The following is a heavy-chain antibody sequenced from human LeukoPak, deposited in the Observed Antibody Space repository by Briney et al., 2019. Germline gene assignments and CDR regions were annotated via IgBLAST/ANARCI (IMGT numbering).Heavy chain of an antibody. V-gene: IGHV3-23*01. J-gene: IGHJ4*02. Sequence: GGSLRLSCAASGFTFSSYAMSWVRQAPGKGLEWVSAISGSGGTTYYADSVKGRFTISRDNSKNTLYLQMNSLRAEDTAVYYCAKASTFLYYGSGSYYPYFDYWGQGTLVTVSS. CDR1: GFTFSSYA. D-gene: IGHD3-10*01. CDR2: ISGSGGTT. CDR3: AKASTFLYYGSGSYYPYFDY.